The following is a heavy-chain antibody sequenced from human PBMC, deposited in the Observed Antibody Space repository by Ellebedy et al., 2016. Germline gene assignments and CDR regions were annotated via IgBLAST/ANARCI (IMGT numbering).Heavy chain of an antibody. D-gene: IGHD6-13*01. CDR2: MNPNSGNT. J-gene: IGHJ5*02. CDR3: ARETYNAEQQLAYHWFDP. Sequence: ASVKVSXXASVYTFTSYDINWVRQATGQGLEWMGWMNPNSGNTGYAQKFQGKLTMTRNTSISTAYMELSSLRSEDTAVYYCARETYNAEQQLAYHWFDPWGQGTLVTVSS. CDR1: VYTFTSYD. V-gene: IGHV1-8*01.